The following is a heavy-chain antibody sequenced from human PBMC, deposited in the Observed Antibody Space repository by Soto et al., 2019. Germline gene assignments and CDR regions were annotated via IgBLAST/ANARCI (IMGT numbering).Heavy chain of an antibody. CDR3: TTGPDVFDI. V-gene: IGHV3-15*01. CDR2: IKSKTDGGTT. Sequence: GSLRFSCAASGFTFSNVWMSWARQAPGKGLEWVGRIKSKTDGGTTDYAAPVKGRFTISRDDSKNTLDLQMNSLKTEDTAVYYCTTGPDVFDIWGQGTMVTVSS. CDR1: GFTFSNVW. J-gene: IGHJ3*02.